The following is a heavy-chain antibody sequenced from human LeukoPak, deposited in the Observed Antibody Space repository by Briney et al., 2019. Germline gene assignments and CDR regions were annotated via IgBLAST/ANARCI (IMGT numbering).Heavy chain of an antibody. CDR1: GGSISGYH. CDR3: ARHHIVSTGTFDY. Sequence: SETLSLTSTVSGGSISGYHWSWSRQPPGKGLEWIGYIYYGGSTNYNPSLKSRVTISLDTSKNQFSLKLNSVTAADTAVYYCARHHIVSTGTFDYWGQGTLVTVSS. D-gene: IGHD5/OR15-5a*01. CDR2: IYYGGST. V-gene: IGHV4-59*08. J-gene: IGHJ4*02.